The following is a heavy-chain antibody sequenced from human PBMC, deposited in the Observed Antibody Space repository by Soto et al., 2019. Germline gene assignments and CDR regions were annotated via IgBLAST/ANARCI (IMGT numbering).Heavy chain of an antibody. J-gene: IGHJ6*03. CDR1: GFTFSNYE. V-gene: IGHV3-64*01. D-gene: IGHD6-13*01. CDR2: ISNNGAHT. CDR3: ARRGYGSRWPNVYMDV. Sequence: EAQLVESGGGLVQPGGSLRLSCAASGFTFSNYEMHWVRQAPGKGLEYVSGISNNGAHTDYAKSVKGRFTISRDNSENTLYLQMGSLRAEDMALYYCARRGYGSRWPNVYMDVWGKGTTVTRSS.